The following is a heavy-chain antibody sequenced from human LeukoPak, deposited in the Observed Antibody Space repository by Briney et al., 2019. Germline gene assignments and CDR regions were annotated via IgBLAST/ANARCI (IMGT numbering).Heavy chain of an antibody. CDR3: ARDREADTYYFDY. D-gene: IGHD6-19*01. CDR1: GFTFSSYS. J-gene: IGHJ4*02. CDR2: ISSSSSYI. Sequence: GGSLRLSCAASGFTFSSYSMNWVRQAPGKGLEWVSSISSSSSYIYYADSVKGRFTISRDNAKNSLYLQMNSLRAEDTAVYYCARDREADTYYFDYWGQGTLVTVSS. V-gene: IGHV3-21*01.